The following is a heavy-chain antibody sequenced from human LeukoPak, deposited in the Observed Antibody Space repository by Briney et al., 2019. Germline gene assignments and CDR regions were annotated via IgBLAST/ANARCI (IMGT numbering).Heavy chain of an antibody. D-gene: IGHD3-3*01. CDR2: IIPILGIA. J-gene: IGHJ5*02. CDR3: ASWSESDTIFGVPRGNWFDP. CDR1: GGTFSSYT. V-gene: IGHV1-69*02. Sequence: SVKVSCKASGGTFSSYTLSWVRQAPGQGLEWMGRIIPILGIANYAQKFQGRVTITADKSTSTAYMELSSLRSEDTAVYYCASWSESDTIFGVPRGNWFDPWGQGTLVTVSS.